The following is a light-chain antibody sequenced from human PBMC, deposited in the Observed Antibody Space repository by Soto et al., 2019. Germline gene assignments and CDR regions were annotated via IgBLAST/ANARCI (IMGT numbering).Light chain of an antibody. Sequence: QSALNQPASVSGSPGQSITISCTGTSSDVGGYNYVSWYQQHPGKAPKLMIYDVSNRPSGVSNRFSGSKSGNTASLTISGLQAEDEADYYCSSYTSSSTLSYVFGTGTKVT. V-gene: IGLV2-14*01. J-gene: IGLJ1*01. CDR2: DVS. CDR3: SSYTSSSTLSYV. CDR1: SSDVGGYNY.